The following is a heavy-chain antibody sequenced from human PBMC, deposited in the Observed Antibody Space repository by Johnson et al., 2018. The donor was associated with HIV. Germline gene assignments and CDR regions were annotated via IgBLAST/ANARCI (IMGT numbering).Heavy chain of an antibody. CDR1: GFTFSSYA. V-gene: IGHV3-23*01. D-gene: IGHD6-13*01. J-gene: IGHJ3*02. CDR2: ISGSGGST. CDR3: ARDSASGQQLVNSDAFDI. Sequence: VQLLESGGGLVQPGGSLRLSCAASGFTFSSYAMSWVRQAPGKGLEWVSAISGSGGSTYYADSVKGRFTISRDNSKNTLYVQMNSLRAEDTAVYYCARDSASGQQLVNSDAFDIWGQGAIVTVSS.